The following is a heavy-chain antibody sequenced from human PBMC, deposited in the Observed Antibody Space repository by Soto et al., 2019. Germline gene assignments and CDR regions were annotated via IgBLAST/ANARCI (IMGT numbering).Heavy chain of an antibody. J-gene: IGHJ4*02. CDR2: IIPIFGTA. Sequence: QVQLVQSGAEVKKPGSSVNVSCKASGGTFSSYAISWVRQAPGQGLEWMGGIIPIFGTANYAQKFQGRVTITADKSTSTAYMELSGLRSEDTAVYYCARGDSGSYNGGFDYWGQGTLVTVSS. CDR3: ARGDSGSYNGGFDY. V-gene: IGHV1-69*06. CDR1: GGTFSSYA. D-gene: IGHD1-26*01.